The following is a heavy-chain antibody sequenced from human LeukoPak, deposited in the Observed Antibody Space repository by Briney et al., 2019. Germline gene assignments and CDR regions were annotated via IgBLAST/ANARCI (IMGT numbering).Heavy chain of an antibody. D-gene: IGHD2/OR15-2a*01. V-gene: IGHV3-23*01. CDR3: AKEGGEGTFFDY. J-gene: IGHJ4*02. CDR2: ISGSGGST. Sequence: GGSQRLSCAASGFTFSSYGMSWVRQAPGKGLEWVSAISGSGGSTYYADSVKGRFTISRDNSKNTLYLQMNSLRAEDTAVYYCAKEGGEGTFFDYWGQGTLVTVSS. CDR1: GFTFSSYG.